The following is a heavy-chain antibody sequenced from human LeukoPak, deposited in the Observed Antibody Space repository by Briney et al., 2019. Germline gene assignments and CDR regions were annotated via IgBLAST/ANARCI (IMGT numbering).Heavy chain of an antibody. CDR3: ARGGDRSFDY. CDR2: IYTSGST. CDR1: GGAISSGSYY. J-gene: IGHJ4*02. V-gene: IGHV4-61*02. Sequence: SETLSPTCTVSGGAISSGSYYWSWIRQPAGKGLEWIGRIYTSGSTNYNPSLKSRVTISVDTSKNQFSLKLSSVTAADTAVYYCARGGDRSFDYWGQGTLVTVSS. D-gene: IGHD3-10*01.